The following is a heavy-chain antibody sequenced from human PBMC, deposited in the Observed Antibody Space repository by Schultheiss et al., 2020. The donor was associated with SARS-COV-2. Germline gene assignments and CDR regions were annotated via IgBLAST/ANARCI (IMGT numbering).Heavy chain of an antibody. CDR3: AKEGGGSYGGWALDY. CDR1: GFTFSSYG. Sequence: GGSLRLSCSASGFTFSSYGMHWVRQAPGKGLEWVSYISSSSSYTNYADSVKGRFTISRDNSKNTLYLQMNSLRAEDTAVYYCAKEGGGSYGGWALDYWGQGTLVTVSS. J-gene: IGHJ4*02. V-gene: IGHV3-21*05. CDR2: ISSSSSYT. D-gene: IGHD5-18*01.